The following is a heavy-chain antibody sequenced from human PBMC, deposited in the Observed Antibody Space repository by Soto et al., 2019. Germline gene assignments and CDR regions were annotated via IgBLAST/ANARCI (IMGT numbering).Heavy chain of an antibody. J-gene: IGHJ6*02. V-gene: IGHV3-21*01. CDR3: ARVPDCSGGSCYSWYYYGMDV. Sequence: RRLSCAASGFTFSSYSMNWVRQAPGKGLEWVSSISSSSSYIYYADSVKGRFTISRDNAKNSLYLQMNSLRAEDTAVYYCARVPDCSGGSCYSWYYYGMDVWGQGTTLTVSS. D-gene: IGHD2-15*01. CDR1: GFTFSSYS. CDR2: ISSSSSYI.